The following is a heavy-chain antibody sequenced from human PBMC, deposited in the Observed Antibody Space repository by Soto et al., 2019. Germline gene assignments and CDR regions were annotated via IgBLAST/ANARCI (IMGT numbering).Heavy chain of an antibody. Sequence: TLSLTCTVSGFSISSGDYYWSWIRQHPGKGLEWIGYIYYSGSTYYNPSLKSRFTISVDTSKNQFSLKVTSVTAADTAVYYCARAFPLAVVRGVIRSYFDYWGQGTLVTVSS. V-gene: IGHV4-31*03. CDR1: GFSISSGDYY. CDR3: ARAFPLAVVRGVIRSYFDY. D-gene: IGHD3-10*01. CDR2: IYYSGST. J-gene: IGHJ4*02.